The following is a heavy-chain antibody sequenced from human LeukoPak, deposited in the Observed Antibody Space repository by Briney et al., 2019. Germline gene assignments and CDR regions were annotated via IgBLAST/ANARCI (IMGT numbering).Heavy chain of an antibody. D-gene: IGHD6-13*01. CDR1: GFTFSSYS. V-gene: IGHV3-21*01. CDR3: ASAGTGYSSSWHGGNFDY. J-gene: IGHJ4*02. CDR2: ISSSSSYI. Sequence: GGSLRLSCAASGFTFSSYSMNWVRQAPGKGLEWVSSISSSSSYIYYADSVKGRFTISRDNAKNSLYLQMNSLRAEDTAVYYCASAGTGYSSSWHGGNFDYWGQGTLVTVSS.